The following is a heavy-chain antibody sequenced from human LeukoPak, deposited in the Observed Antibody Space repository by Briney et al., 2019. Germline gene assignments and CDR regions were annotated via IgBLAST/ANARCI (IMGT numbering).Heavy chain of an antibody. CDR1: GFTFSSYA. D-gene: IGHD3-16*02. CDR2: ISSSSSTI. J-gene: IGHJ4*02. V-gene: IGHV3-48*02. CDR3: ASLGYLSHGF. Sequence: GGSLRLSCAASGFTFSSYAMSWVRQAPGKGLEWVSYISSSSSTIYYADSVKGRFTISRDNAKNSLYLQMNSLRDEDTAVYYCASLGYLSHGFWGQGTLVTVSS.